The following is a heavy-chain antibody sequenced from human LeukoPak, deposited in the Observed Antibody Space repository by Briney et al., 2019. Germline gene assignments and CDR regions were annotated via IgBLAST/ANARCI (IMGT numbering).Heavy chain of an antibody. J-gene: IGHJ3*02. CDR2: ISWNSGSI. Sequence: GRSLRLSCAASGFTFDDYAMHWVRQAPGKGLESVSGISWNSGSIGYADSVKGRFTISRDNAKNSLYLQMNSLRAEDTALYYCAKDSWRCSSTSCYTGDDAFDIWGQGTMVTVSS. CDR1: GFTFDDYA. V-gene: IGHV3-9*01. CDR3: AKDSWRCSSTSCYTGDDAFDI. D-gene: IGHD2-2*02.